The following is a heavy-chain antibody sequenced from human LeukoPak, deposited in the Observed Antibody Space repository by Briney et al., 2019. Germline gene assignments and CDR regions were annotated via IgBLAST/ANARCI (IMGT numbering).Heavy chain of an antibody. CDR1: GGTFNSYA. V-gene: IGHV1-69*05. CDR2: IMPLFGTA. D-gene: IGHD2-2*01. J-gene: IGHJ3*02. CDR3: ARDGGNQLLPDAFDI. Sequence: ASVKVSCKASGGTFNSYAISWVRQAPGQGLEWMGGIMPLFGTANYAQEFQGRVTFTTDESASTAYMEVSSLRSEDTAVYYCARDGGNQLLPDAFDIWGQGTMVTVSS.